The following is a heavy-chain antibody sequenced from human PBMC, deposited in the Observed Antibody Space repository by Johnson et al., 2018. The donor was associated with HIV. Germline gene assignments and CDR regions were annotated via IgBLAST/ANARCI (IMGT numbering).Heavy chain of an antibody. V-gene: IGHV3-66*01. Sequence: VQLVESGGGLVKPGGSLRLSCAASGFTVSSNYMSWVRQAPGKGLEWVSVIYSGGSTYYADSVKGRFTISRDNSKNTLYLQMNSLRAEDTAVYYCAREEVVVPGHDAFDIWGQGTMVTVSS. CDR1: GFTVSSNY. CDR2: IYSGGST. D-gene: IGHD3-22*01. J-gene: IGHJ3*02. CDR3: AREEVVVPGHDAFDI.